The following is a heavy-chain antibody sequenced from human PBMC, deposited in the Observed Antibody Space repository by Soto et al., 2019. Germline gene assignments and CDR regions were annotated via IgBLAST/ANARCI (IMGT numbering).Heavy chain of an antibody. CDR1: GFTFSSYA. CDR3: ARDGWNWNYALDY. Sequence: QVQLVESGGGVVQPGRSLRLSCAASGFTFSSYAMHWVRQAPGKGLEWVAVISYDGSNKHYADSVKGRFTISRDNSYNTLYLQMNSLRAEDTAVYYCARDGWNWNYALDYWGQGTLVTVSS. V-gene: IGHV3-30-3*01. J-gene: IGHJ4*02. D-gene: IGHD1-7*01. CDR2: ISYDGSNK.